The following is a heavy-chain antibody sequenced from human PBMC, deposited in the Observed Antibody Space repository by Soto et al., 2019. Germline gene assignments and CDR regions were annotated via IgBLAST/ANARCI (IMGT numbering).Heavy chain of an antibody. D-gene: IGHD3-10*01. J-gene: IGHJ4*02. CDR3: ARERGLWFGELLLDY. V-gene: IGHV1-69*08. CDR2: IIPILGIA. Sequence: QVQLVQSGAEVKKPGSSVKVSCKASGGTFSSYTISWVRQAPGQGLEWMGRIIPILGIANYAQKFQGRVTITADKATSTAYMELSSLRSEDTAVYYCARERGLWFGELLLDYWGQGTLVTVSS. CDR1: GGTFSSYT.